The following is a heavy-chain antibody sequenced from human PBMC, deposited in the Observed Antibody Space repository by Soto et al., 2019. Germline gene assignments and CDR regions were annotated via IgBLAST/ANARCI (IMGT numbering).Heavy chain of an antibody. CDR2: INAGNGNT. CDR1: GYTFTSYA. CDR3: ARASTKYSGYAPGSMDV. D-gene: IGHD5-12*01. Sequence: QVQLVQSGAEVKKPGASVKVSCKASGYTFTSYAMHWVRQAPGQRLEWMGWINAGNGNTKYSQKFQGRVTITRDTSASTAYMELSSLRSEDTAVYYCARASTKYSGYAPGSMDVWGQGTTVTVSS. J-gene: IGHJ6*02. V-gene: IGHV1-3*01.